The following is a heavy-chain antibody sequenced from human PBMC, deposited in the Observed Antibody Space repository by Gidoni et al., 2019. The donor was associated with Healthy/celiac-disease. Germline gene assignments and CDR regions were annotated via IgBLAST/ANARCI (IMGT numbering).Heavy chain of an antibody. CDR2: IIPILGIA. CDR1: GGTFSSYT. D-gene: IGHD1-1*01. Sequence: QVQLVQSGAEVKKPGSSVKVSCKASGGTFSSYTISWVRQAPGQGLEWMGRIIPILGIANYAQKFQGRVTITADKSTSTAYMELSSLRSEDTAVYYCAREPIPDWNDARYFDYWGQGTLVTVSS. CDR3: AREPIPDWNDARYFDY. V-gene: IGHV1-69*08. J-gene: IGHJ4*02.